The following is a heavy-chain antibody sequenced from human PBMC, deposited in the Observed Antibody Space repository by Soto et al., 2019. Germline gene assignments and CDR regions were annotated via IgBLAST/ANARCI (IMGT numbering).Heavy chain of an antibody. CDR3: ARALDSPAAPFDH. D-gene: IGHD2-2*01. Sequence: PSETLSLTCTVSGGSINNYYWNWIRQPPGKGLEWIGYMYYSGRTNYSPSLKSRVTISVDTSKSQSSLKLSSVTAADTAVYYCARALDSPAAPFDHWGQGILVTVSS. CDR1: GGSINNYY. J-gene: IGHJ5*02. CDR2: MYYSGRT. V-gene: IGHV4-59*01.